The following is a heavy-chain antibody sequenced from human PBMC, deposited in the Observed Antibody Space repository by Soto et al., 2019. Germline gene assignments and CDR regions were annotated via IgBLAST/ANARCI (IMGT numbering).Heavy chain of an antibody. CDR3: ARGAGTVTTPFDY. Sequence: PSETLSLPYPVPGDSISDNYWSWIRQPPGKALKWIGYINHSGSPNYNPSLNGRVSRSVDTSKNQFSLTLSSVTAADTVVYYCARGAGTVTTPFDYWGQGTLVTVSS. CDR1: GDSISDNY. V-gene: IGHV4-59*12. CDR2: INHSGSP. D-gene: IGHD4-17*01. J-gene: IGHJ4*02.